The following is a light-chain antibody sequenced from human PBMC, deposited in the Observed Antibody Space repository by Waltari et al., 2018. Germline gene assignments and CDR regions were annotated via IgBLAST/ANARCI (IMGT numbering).Light chain of an antibody. CDR2: LTN. CDR1: SPNIGRRY. Sequence: QSVLTQPPSASGTPGQRVTISCSGTSPNIGRRYVYCYQQVPGTAPKLLIYLTNQRPSGVPDRFSGSKSGTSASLAISGLRSDDEADYYCTAWDDSLNAWVFGGGTQLTV. CDR3: TAWDDSLNAWV. J-gene: IGLJ3*02. V-gene: IGLV1-47*01.